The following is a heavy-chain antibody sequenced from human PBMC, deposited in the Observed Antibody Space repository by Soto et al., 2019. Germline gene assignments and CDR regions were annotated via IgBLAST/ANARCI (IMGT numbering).Heavy chain of an antibody. V-gene: IGHV3-30*18. CDR3: AKDYSRSSYGMDV. D-gene: IGHD6-6*01. CDR2: ISYDGSNK. J-gene: IGHJ6*02. CDR1: GFTFSSYG. Sequence: GGSLRLSCAASGFTFSSYGMHWVRQAPGKGLEWVAVISYDGSNKYYADSVKGRFTISRDNSKNTLYLQMNSLRAEDTAVYYCAKDYSRSSYGMDVWRQGTTVTVSS.